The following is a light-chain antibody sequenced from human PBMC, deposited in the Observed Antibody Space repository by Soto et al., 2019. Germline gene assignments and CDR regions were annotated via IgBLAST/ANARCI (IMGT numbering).Light chain of an antibody. J-gene: IGKJ1*01. CDR1: QSISTW. CDR2: DAS. CDR3: QQYNSFWT. Sequence: DIQMTQSPSTLSASVGERVTITCRASQSISTWLAWYQQKPGKAPKLLIYDASNLESGVPSRFSGSGSGTEFTLTISSLQPDDLATYYCQQYNSFWTFGQGTKVEIK. V-gene: IGKV1-5*01.